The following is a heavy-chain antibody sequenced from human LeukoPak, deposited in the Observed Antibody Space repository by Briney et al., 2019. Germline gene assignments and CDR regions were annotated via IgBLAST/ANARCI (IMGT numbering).Heavy chain of an antibody. Sequence: GRSLRLSCAASGFTFSTYAMSWVRQAPGGGLEWVSTISGTGGATYYPDSVKGRFTISRDNSKNTLYLQMNSLRAEDTAVYYCAKVRGVVNLSYFDYWGQGTLGTVSS. CDR1: GFTFSTYA. CDR2: ISGTGGAT. J-gene: IGHJ4*02. D-gene: IGHD4-23*01. V-gene: IGHV3-23*01. CDR3: AKVRGVVNLSYFDY.